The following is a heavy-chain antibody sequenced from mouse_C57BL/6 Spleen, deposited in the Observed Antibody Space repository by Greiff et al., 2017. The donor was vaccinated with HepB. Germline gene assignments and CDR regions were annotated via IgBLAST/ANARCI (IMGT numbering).Heavy chain of an antibody. J-gene: IGHJ4*01. CDR1: GYAFSSYW. D-gene: IGHD1-1*01. CDR2: IYPGDGDT. Sequence: QVQLQQPGAELVKPGASVKISCKASGYAFSSYWMHWVKQRPGKGLEWIGQIYPGDGDTNYNGKFKGKATLTADKSSSTAYMQLSSLTSEDSAVYFCARSGSSYVRAMDYWGQGTSVTVSS. CDR3: ARSGSSYVRAMDY. V-gene: IGHV1-80*01.